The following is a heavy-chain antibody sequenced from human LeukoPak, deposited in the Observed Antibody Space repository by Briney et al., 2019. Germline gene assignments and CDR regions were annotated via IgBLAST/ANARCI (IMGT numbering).Heavy chain of an antibody. CDR2: IYYSGST. D-gene: IGHD4-23*01. Sequence: PSETLSLTCTVSGGSISSGDYYWSWIRQPPGKGLEWIGYIYYSGSTYYNPSLKSRVTISVDTSKNQFSLKLSSVTAADTAVYYCARQKIDGGNSDNWFDPWGQGTLVTVSS. V-gene: IGHV4-30-4*01. CDR1: GGSISSGDYY. J-gene: IGHJ5*02. CDR3: ARQKIDGGNSDNWFDP.